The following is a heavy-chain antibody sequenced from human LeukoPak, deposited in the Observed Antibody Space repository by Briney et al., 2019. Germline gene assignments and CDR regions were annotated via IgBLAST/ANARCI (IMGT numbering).Heavy chain of an antibody. CDR3: ARDSGTSYSSGWYDY. Sequence: GGSLRLSCAASGFTFSSYSMNWVSQAPGKGLEWVSSISISSGYIYYADSVKGRFTISRDNAKNSLYLQMNSLRAEDTAVYYCARDSGTSYSSGWYDYWGQGTLVTVSS. D-gene: IGHD6-19*01. J-gene: IGHJ4*02. V-gene: IGHV3-21*01. CDR1: GFTFSSYS. CDR2: ISISSGYI.